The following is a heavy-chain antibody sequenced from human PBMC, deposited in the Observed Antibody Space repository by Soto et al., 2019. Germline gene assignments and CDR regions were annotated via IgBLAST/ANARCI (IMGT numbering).Heavy chain of an antibody. CDR3: ARNYYGSGSYYIDY. CDR1: GGTFSSYA. J-gene: IGHJ4*02. V-gene: IGHV1-69*12. D-gene: IGHD3-10*01. Sequence: QVQLVQSGAEVKKPGSSVKVSCKASGGTFSSYAISWVRQAPGQGLEGMGGIIPIFGTADYAQKFQGRVTITADESTSTAYMELSSLTSEDTAVYYCARNYYGSGSYYIDYWGQGTLVTVSS. CDR2: IIPIFGTA.